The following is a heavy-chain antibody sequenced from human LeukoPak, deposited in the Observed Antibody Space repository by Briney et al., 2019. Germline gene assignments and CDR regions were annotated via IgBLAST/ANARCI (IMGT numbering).Heavy chain of an antibody. Sequence: SETLSLTCAVYGGSFSGYYCSWISQPPGRGLEWIGEINHSGSTNYNPSLKSRVTISVDTSKNQFSLKLSSVTAADTAVYYCARAPSYSSSWYYRWGEGTLVTVSS. CDR2: INHSGST. CDR3: ARAPSYSSSWYYR. D-gene: IGHD6-13*01. V-gene: IGHV4-34*01. CDR1: GGSFSGYY. J-gene: IGHJ4*02.